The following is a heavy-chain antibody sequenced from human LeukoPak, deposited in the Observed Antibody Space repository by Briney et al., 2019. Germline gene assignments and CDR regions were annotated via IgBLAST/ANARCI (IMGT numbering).Heavy chain of an antibody. CDR1: GDSFSSNSAA. Sequence: SQTLSLTCAISGDSFSSNSAAWNWIRQSPSRGLEWLGRTYYRSKWYNDYAVSVKSRITINPDTSKNQFSLQLNSVTPEDTAVYYCARGRVPGYYYYYGMDVWGQGTTVTVSS. CDR2: TYYRSKWYN. V-gene: IGHV6-1*01. CDR3: ARGRVPGYYYYYGMDV. D-gene: IGHD3-10*01. J-gene: IGHJ6*02.